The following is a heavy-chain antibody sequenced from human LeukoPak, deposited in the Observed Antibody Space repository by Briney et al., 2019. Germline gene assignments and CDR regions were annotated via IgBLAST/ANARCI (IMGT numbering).Heavy chain of an antibody. CDR3: AKDGRTITANPSYFDF. V-gene: IGHV1-69*05. D-gene: IGHD1-14*01. CDR1: GGTFSSYA. J-gene: IGHJ4*02. CDR2: IIPIFGTA. Sequence: ASVKVSCKASGGTFSSYAISWVRQAPGQGLEWMGGIIPIFGTANYAQKFQGRLTMTRDKSTSTVYMELSSLRSEDTAVYYCAKDGRTITANPSYFDFWGQGALVTVSS.